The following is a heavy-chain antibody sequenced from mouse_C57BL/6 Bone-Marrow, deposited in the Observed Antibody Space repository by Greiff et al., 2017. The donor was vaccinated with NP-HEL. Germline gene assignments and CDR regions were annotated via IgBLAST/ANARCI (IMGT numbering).Heavy chain of an antibody. Sequence: EVHLVESEGGLVQPGSSMKLSCTASGFTFSDYYMAWVRQVPEKGLEWVANINYDGSSTYYLDSLKSRFIISRDNAKNILYLQMSSLKSEDTATYYCARGVYYYGRDYYAMDYWGQGTSVTVSS. CDR3: ARGVYYYGRDYYAMDY. V-gene: IGHV5-16*01. CDR2: INYDGSST. CDR1: GFTFSDYY. J-gene: IGHJ4*01. D-gene: IGHD1-1*01.